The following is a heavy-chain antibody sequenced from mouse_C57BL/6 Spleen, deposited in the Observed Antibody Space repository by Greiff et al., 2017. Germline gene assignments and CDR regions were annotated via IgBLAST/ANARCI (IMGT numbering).Heavy chain of an antibody. Sequence: EVMLVESGGGLVQPKGSLKLSCAASGFSFNTYAMNWVRQAPGKGLEWVARIRSKSNNYATYYADSVKDSFTISRDDSESMLYLQMNNLKTEDTAMYYCVRQRGWAFAYWGQGTLVTVSA. CDR1: GFSFNTYA. D-gene: IGHD3-2*02. CDR2: IRSKSNNYAT. J-gene: IGHJ3*01. V-gene: IGHV10-1*01. CDR3: VRQRGWAFAY.